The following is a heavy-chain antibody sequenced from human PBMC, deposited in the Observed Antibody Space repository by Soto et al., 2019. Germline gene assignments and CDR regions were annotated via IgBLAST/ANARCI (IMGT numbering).Heavy chain of an antibody. CDR2: IYYSGST. D-gene: IGHD3-10*01. CDR1: GGSINSGSYY. Sequence: QVQLQESGPGLVKPSQTLSLTCTVSGGSINSGSYYWSWIRQLPGKGLEWIGYIYYSGSTYYNPSLKRRVTISVDTSKNQFSLKLNPVTAADTAVYYCATRTDYYYGSGSLGGMDVWGQGTPVTVSS. J-gene: IGHJ6*02. V-gene: IGHV4-31*03. CDR3: ATRTDYYYGSGSLGGMDV.